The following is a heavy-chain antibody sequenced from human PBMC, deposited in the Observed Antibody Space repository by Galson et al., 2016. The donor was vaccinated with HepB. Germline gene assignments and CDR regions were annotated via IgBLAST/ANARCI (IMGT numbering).Heavy chain of an antibody. J-gene: IGHJ4*02. V-gene: IGHV4-59*01. CDR3: VKEENNSVFYY. D-gene: IGHD5/OR15-5a*01. CDR2: FYYVGCT. CDR1: GGSIRNYY. Sequence: ETLSLPCTVSGGSIRNYYGIWLRQPPGKGLERIGYFYYVGCTKHNPSLQSRVTIPVNTSKNQFSLELGSVTAADTAVYYCVKEENNSVFYYWGQGILVTVSS.